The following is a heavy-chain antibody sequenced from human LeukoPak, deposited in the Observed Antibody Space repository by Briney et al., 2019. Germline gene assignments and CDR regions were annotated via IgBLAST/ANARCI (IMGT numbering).Heavy chain of an antibody. CDR1: GFTVSSNY. CDR2: IYSGGST. Sequence: PGGSLRLSCVASGFTVSSNYMSWDRQAPGKGLEWVSVIYSGGSTYYADSVKGRFTISRDNSKNTLYLQMNSLRAEDTAVYYCARVSYSGSYYFDYWGQGTLVTVSS. V-gene: IGHV3-66*01. D-gene: IGHD1-26*01. CDR3: ARVSYSGSYYFDY. J-gene: IGHJ4*02.